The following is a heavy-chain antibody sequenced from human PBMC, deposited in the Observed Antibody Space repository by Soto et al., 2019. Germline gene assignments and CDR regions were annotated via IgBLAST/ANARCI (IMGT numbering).Heavy chain of an antibody. D-gene: IGHD2-15*01. CDR3: GRGGVIVVVVAPPVGHGMDV. Sequence: QVQLVQSGAEVKKPGSSVKVSCKASGGTFSSYAISWVRQAPGQGLEWMGGIIPIFGTANYAQKFQGRVSVTADEPMRTEYRELRSLTSEEPGVYCCGRGGVIVVVVAPPVGHGMDVWGQGTTVTVSS. J-gene: IGHJ6*02. CDR1: GGTFSSYA. V-gene: IGHV1-69*01. CDR2: IIPIFGTA.